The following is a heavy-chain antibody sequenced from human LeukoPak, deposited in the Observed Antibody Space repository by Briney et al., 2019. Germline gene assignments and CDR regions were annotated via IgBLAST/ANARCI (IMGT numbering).Heavy chain of an antibody. Sequence: GASLKISCKASGSSFTTHWIGWVRQLPGKGLGWMGIIYPGDSDTRYSPSFQGQVTISANKSISTAYLQWSSLKASDTAMYYCARQGLHREQGPNDYWGQGTLVTVSS. J-gene: IGHJ4*02. CDR2: IYPGDSDT. CDR3: ARQGLHREQGPNDY. CDR1: GSSFTTHW. D-gene: IGHD1-26*01. V-gene: IGHV5-51*01.